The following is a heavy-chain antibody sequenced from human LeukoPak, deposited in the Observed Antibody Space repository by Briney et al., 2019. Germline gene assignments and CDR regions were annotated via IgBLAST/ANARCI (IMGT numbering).Heavy chain of an antibody. Sequence: PGGSLRLSCAASGFTFSSFAIHWVRQAPGKGLEYVSAIGSNGGSTYYADSVKGRFTISRDNSRNTLYVYLQMDSLRVGDTALYFCARGAIVGPTYWLDPWGQGTLVTVSS. CDR2: IGSNGGST. CDR3: ARGAIVGPTYWLDP. D-gene: IGHD1-26*01. CDR1: GFTFSSFA. V-gene: IGHV3-64*02. J-gene: IGHJ5*02.